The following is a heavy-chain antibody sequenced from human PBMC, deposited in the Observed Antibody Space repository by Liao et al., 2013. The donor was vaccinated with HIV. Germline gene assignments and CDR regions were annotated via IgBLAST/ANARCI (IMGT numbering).Heavy chain of an antibody. CDR3: ATELPMVRRRRFLDS. J-gene: IGHJ4*02. CDR1: GGSLSGTF. Sequence: QVQLQQWGAGLLKPSETLSLTCAVYGGSLSGTFWTWIRQAPGQGLEWIGEINHGGGTNYNPTLKSRVTMSVDSSKNQFSLNMTSVTAADSAVYFCATELPMVRRRRFLDSWGQGTAVIVS. D-gene: IGHD2-21*01. V-gene: IGHV4-34*01. CDR2: INHGGGT.